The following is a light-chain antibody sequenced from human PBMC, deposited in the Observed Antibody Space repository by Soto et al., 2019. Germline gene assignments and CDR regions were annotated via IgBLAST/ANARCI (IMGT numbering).Light chain of an antibody. CDR2: EVS. Sequence: QSVLTQPASVSGSPGQSITISCAGSGSDVGGYRYVSCYQQHPGKAPKLIIYEVSNRASRGSDRFSGSKSGNTASLTISGLLTEDEAVYYCGSYTSSVTYVFGTGTKVTVL. V-gene: IGLV2-14*03. J-gene: IGLJ1*01. CDR3: GSYTSSVTYV. CDR1: GSDVGGYRY.